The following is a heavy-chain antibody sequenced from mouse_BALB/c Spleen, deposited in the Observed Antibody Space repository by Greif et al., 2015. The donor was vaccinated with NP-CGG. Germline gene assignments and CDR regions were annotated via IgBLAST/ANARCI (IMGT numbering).Heavy chain of an antibody. CDR1: GDSITSGY. Sequence: VQLQQSGPSLVKPSQTLSLTCSVTGDSITSGYWNWIRKFPGNKLEYMGYISYSGSTYYNPSLKSRISITRDTSKNQYYLQLNSVTTEDTATYYCARYGGNYLYYFGRWGQGTTLTVSS. D-gene: IGHD2-1*01. V-gene: IGHV3-8*02. CDR3: ARYGGNYLYYFGR. CDR2: ISYSGST. J-gene: IGHJ2*01.